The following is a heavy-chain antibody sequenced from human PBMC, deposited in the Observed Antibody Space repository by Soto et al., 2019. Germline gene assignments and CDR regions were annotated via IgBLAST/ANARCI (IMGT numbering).Heavy chain of an antibody. CDR2: IYWDDDK. Sequence: QISLKESGPTLVKPTQTLTLTCTFSGFSLSTGGVGVGWIRQPPGKALEWLALIYWDDDKRYSPSLESRLTIAKDTSKKQVVLRMTNMDPVDTATYYCAHRAGDREAYWGQGILVTVSS. D-gene: IGHD4-17*01. V-gene: IGHV2-5*02. J-gene: IGHJ4*02. CDR3: AHRAGDREAY. CDR1: GFSLSTGGVG.